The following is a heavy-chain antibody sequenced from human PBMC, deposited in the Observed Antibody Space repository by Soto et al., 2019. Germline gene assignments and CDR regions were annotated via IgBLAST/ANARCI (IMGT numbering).Heavy chain of an antibody. J-gene: IGHJ4*02. CDR1: GFTFSSYW. Sequence: GGSLRLSCAASGFTFSSYWMSWVRQAPGKGLEWVANIKQDGSGKYYVDSVKGRFTISRDNAKNSLYLQMNSLRAEDTAVYYCARDILLWFGELTGACDYWGQGTLVTVSS. CDR2: IKQDGSGK. V-gene: IGHV3-7*01. D-gene: IGHD3-10*01. CDR3: ARDILLWFGELTGACDY.